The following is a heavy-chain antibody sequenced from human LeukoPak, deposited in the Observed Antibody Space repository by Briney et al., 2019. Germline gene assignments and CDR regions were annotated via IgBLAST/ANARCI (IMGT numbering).Heavy chain of an antibody. V-gene: IGHV3-7*01. Sequence: GGSLRLSCAASGFTFSSYWMSWVRQAPGKGLEWVANIKQDGSEKYYVDSVKGRFTISRDNAKNSLYLQMNSLRADDTTVYYCARLLGDITVFDLWGQGTLVTVSS. J-gene: IGHJ4*02. D-gene: IGHD1-20*01. CDR3: ARLLGDITVFDL. CDR2: IKQDGSEK. CDR1: GFTFSSYW.